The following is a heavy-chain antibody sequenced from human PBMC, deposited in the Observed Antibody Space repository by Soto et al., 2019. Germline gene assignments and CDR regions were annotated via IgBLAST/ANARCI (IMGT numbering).Heavy chain of an antibody. CDR1: GYRFTIYW. V-gene: IGHV5-51*01. Sequence: GESLKISCKGSGYRFTIYWIGWVRQMPGKGLEWMGIIYPSDSDTRYSPSLQGQVTISVDKSISSAYLLWSSLKASDTAMYYCARQTGSSPNAFDIWGHGTMVTVSS. CDR2: IYPSDSDT. CDR3: ARQTGSSPNAFDI. D-gene: IGHD1-26*01. J-gene: IGHJ3*02.